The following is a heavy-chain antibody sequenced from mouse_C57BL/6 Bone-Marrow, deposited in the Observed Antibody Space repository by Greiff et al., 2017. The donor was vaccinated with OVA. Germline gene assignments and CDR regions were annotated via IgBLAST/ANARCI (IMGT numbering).Heavy chain of an antibody. CDR1: GYSITSGYY. V-gene: IGHV3-6*01. J-gene: IGHJ2*01. D-gene: IGHD3-2*02. CDR2: ISYDGSN. Sequence: EVQLQESGPGLVKPSQSLSLTCSVTGYSITSGYYWNWIRQFPGNKLEWMGYISYDGSNNYNPSLKNRISITRDTSKNQFFLKLNSVTTEDTATYYCARETAQAFYYFDYWGQGTTLTVSS. CDR3: ARETAQAFYYFDY.